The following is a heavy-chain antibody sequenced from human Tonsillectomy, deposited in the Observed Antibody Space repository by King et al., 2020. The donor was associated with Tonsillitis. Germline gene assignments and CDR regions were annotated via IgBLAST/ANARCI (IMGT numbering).Heavy chain of an antibody. Sequence: VQLVESGGVVVQPGRSLRLSCAASGFTFTTYAMHWVRQAPGKGLEWVAFISYDGSNNSYTDSVKGRYTISRDNSKNTLYLQMNSLSAEDTAVYYCARAGFCDSTSCYRYYYYMDVWGKGTTVTVSS. CDR1: GFTFTTYA. J-gene: IGHJ6*03. D-gene: IGHD2-2*01. V-gene: IGHV3-30*14. CDR3: ARAGFCDSTSCYRYYYYMDV. CDR2: ISYDGSNN.